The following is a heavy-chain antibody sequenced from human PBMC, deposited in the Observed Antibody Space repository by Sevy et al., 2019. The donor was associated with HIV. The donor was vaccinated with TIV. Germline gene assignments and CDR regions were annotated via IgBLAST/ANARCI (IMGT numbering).Heavy chain of an antibody. CDR1: GFSFSSYP. D-gene: IGHD3-10*01. CDR3: ARPYGSGSWEAFDI. Sequence: GGSLRLSCAASGFSFSSYPMNWVRQAPGKGLEWVSSISVSSNYIYYADSLRGRFTISRDNAKNSLYLQMNSLRAEDTAVYYCARPYGSGSWEAFDIWGQGTMVTVSS. V-gene: IGHV3-21*01. J-gene: IGHJ3*02. CDR2: ISVSSNYI.